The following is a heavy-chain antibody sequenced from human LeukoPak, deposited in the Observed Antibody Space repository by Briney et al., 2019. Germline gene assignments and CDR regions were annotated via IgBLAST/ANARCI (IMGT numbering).Heavy chain of an antibody. D-gene: IGHD2-15*01. J-gene: IGHJ6*04. CDR1: GFTFSSYA. Sequence: PGGSLRLSCAASGFTFSSYAMHWVRQAPGKGLEWVAVISYDGSNKYYADSVKGRFTISRDNSKNTLYLQMNSLRAEDTAVYYCARVPQRYCSGGSFSLGYYGMDVWGKGTTVTVSS. V-gene: IGHV3-30*04. CDR2: ISYDGSNK. CDR3: ARVPQRYCSGGSFSLGYYGMDV.